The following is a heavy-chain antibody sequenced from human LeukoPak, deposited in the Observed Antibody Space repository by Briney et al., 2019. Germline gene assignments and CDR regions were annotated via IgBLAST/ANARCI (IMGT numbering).Heavy chain of an antibody. CDR2: IYYSGST. Sequence: PSETLSLTCTVSGGSISSSSYYWGWIRQPPGKGLEWIGSIYYSGSTHYNPSLKSRVTISVDTSKNQFSLKLSSVTAADTAVYYCARLGRPSSGGSFDYWAREPWSPSPQ. V-gene: IGHV4-39*01. CDR3: ARLGRPSSGGSFDY. J-gene: IGHJ4*02. CDR1: GGSISSSSYY. D-gene: IGHD2-15*01.